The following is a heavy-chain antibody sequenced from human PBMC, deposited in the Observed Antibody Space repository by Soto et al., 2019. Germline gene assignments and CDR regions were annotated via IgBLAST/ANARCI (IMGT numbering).Heavy chain of an antibody. J-gene: IGHJ4*01. V-gene: IGHV3-15*07. CDR1: GFPCSNAW. CDR2: VKSKTDGGSS. Sequence: PGGSLRLSCAASGFPCSNAWINWVRQVPGKGLEWVGRVKSKTDGGSSDYAAPVKGRFAVSRDDSKNIVYLQMNSLKIEDTGVYYCTTDSRTTLPEIRFDYWGHGTQVTVSS. CDR3: TTDSRTTLPEIRFDY. D-gene: IGHD1-26*01.